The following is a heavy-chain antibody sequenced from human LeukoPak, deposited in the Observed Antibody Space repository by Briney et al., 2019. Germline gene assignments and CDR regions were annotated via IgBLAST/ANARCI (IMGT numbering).Heavy chain of an antibody. D-gene: IGHD4-17*01. CDR2: IWYDGSNK. Sequence: GGSLRLSCAASGFTFSSYGMPWVRQAPGKGLEWVAVIWYDGSNKYYADSVKGRFTISRDNSKNTLYLQMNSLRAEDTAVYYCARVVHDYGDYVQYYYYGMDVWGQGTTVTVSS. V-gene: IGHV3-33*01. CDR1: GFTFSSYG. CDR3: ARVVHDYGDYVQYYYYGMDV. J-gene: IGHJ6*02.